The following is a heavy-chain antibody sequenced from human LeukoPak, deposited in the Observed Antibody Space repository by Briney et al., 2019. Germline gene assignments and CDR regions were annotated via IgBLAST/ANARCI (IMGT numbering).Heavy chain of an antibody. J-gene: IGHJ4*02. V-gene: IGHV4-4*07. CDR1: GGSISSYY. Sequence: PSETLSLTCTVSGGSISSYYWSWIRQPAGKGLEWIGRIYTSGSTNYNPSLTSRVTMSVDTSKNQFSLKLSSVTATDTAVYYCARGELELPFDYWGQGTLVTVSS. CDR2: IYTSGST. CDR3: ARGELELPFDY. D-gene: IGHD1-7*01.